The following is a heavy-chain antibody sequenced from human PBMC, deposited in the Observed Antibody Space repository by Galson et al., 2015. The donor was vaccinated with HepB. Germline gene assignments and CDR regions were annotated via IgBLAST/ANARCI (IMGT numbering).Heavy chain of an antibody. V-gene: IGHV1-18*01. J-gene: IGHJ4*02. CDR3: ARDFKLGGMIVVVQPLGY. D-gene: IGHD3-22*01. CDR1: GYSFSSFG. Sequence: SVKVSCKASGYSFSSFGITWVRQAPGQGLEWMGWISGYNGNANYAQKFQGRVTMTTDTSTSTAYMELRSLRSDDTAVYYCARDFKLGGMIVVVQPLGYWGQGTLVTVSS. CDR2: ISGYNGNA.